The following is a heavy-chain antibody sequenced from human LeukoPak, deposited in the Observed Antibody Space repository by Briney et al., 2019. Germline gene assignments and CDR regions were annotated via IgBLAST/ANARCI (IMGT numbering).Heavy chain of an antibody. CDR1: GGSISSSSYY. CDR2: IYYSGST. J-gene: IGHJ4*02. V-gene: IGHV4-39*01. CDR3: ARLNFVYCTNGVCYINYFDY. D-gene: IGHD2-8*01. Sequence: SETLSLTCTVSGGSISSSSYYWGWIRQPPGKGLEWIGSIYYSGSTYYNPSLKSRVTISVDTSKNQFSLKLSSVTAADTAVYYCARLNFVYCTNGVCYINYFDYWGQGTLVTVSS.